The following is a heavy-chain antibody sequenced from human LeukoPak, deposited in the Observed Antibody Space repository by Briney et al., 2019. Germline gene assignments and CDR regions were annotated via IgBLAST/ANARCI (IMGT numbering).Heavy chain of an antibody. J-gene: IGHJ4*02. CDR1: GFTFSTYS. CDR3: TRDFFDG. Sequence: GGSLRLSCAASGFTFSTYSMKWVRQAPGKGLEWLSYISYSSSIIFYADSVKGRFTISRDNARSSLCLQMNSLRAEDTAVYYCTRDFFDGWGQGTLVTVSS. V-gene: IGHV3-48*01. CDR2: ISYSSSII.